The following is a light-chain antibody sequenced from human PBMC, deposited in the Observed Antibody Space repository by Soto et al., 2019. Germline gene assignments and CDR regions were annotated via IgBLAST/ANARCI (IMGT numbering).Light chain of an antibody. CDR3: CSSADTYTFV. J-gene: IGLJ1*01. CDR1: SSDVGGSNH. V-gene: IGLV2-11*01. CDR2: DVN. Sequence: QSALTQPRSVSGSPGQSVTISCTGVSSDVGGSNHVSWYQHHPGKAPKLMIYDVNKRPSGVPDRFSGSKSGNTASLTISGLQAEDEADYHRCSSADTYTFVFGTGTKLTVL.